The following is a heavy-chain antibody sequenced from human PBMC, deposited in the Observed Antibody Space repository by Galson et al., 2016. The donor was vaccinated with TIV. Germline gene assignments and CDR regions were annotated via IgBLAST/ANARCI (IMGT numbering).Heavy chain of an antibody. J-gene: IGHJ6*02. CDR2: VDPEDGQT. CDR3: TTVRLRGSGGMDV. CDR1: GYNFTDYY. D-gene: IGHD2-8*01. Sequence: VKVSCKVSGYNFTDYYLHWTQQAPGKGFEWMGHVDPEDGQTKYAPKFQGRVTMTADTSTDTAYMELTSLRSEDTAIYYCTTVRLRGSGGMDVWGQGTTVIVSS. V-gene: IGHV1-69-2*01.